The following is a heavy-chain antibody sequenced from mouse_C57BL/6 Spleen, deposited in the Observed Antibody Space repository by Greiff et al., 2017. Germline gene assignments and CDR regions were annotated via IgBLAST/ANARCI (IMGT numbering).Heavy chain of an antibody. CDR3: ARGSSGYDY. V-gene: IGHV1-18*01. CDR2: INPNNGGT. CDR1: GYTFTGYN. D-gene: IGHD3-2*02. Sequence: EVQLQQSGPELVKPGASVKISCKASGYTFTGYNMAWVKQSHGKSLEWIGDINPNNGGTNYNQKFKGKATLTVDKSSSTAYMQLRSLTSEDTAVXYSARGSSGYDYWGQGTTLTVSS. J-gene: IGHJ2*01.